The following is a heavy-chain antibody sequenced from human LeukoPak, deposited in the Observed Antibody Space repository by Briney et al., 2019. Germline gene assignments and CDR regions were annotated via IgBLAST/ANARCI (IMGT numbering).Heavy chain of an antibody. V-gene: IGHV3-20*04. CDR3: ARDRGWLQYIDY. J-gene: IGHJ4*02. D-gene: IGHD5-24*01. Sequence: GGSLRLSCAASGFTFGDYGMSWVRQAPGKGLEWVSSINWNGGNTAYADSVKGRFTISRDTAKDSLCLQLNSLRAEDTALYYCARDRGWLQYIDYWGQGTLVTVSS. CDR1: GFTFGDYG. CDR2: INWNGGNT.